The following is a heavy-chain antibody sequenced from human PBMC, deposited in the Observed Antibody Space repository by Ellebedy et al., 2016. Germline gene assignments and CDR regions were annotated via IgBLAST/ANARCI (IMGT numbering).Heavy chain of an antibody. J-gene: IGHJ4*02. CDR1: GFTFSNAW. D-gene: IGHD3-10*01. CDR2: IKSKTDGGTT. CDR3: TTDPTLWLGGGGDY. Sequence: GESLKISXAASGFTFSNAWMSWVHQAPGKGLEWVGRIKSKTDGGTTDYAAPVKGRFTISRDDSKNTLYLQMNSLKTEDTAVYYCTTDPTLWLGGGGDYWGQGTLVTVSS. V-gene: IGHV3-15*01.